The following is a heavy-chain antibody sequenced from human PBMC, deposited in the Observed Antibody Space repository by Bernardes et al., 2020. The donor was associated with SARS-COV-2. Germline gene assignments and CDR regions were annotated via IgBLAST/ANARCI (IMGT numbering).Heavy chain of an antibody. Sequence: SLRLSCAASGFTFSSFGMHWVRQSPGKGLEWLAVLSYDGSHKYYGDSVRGRFTTSRDNTRTSVFLQMESLRAEDTAVYYCARDVGGTEWRFGFDVWGPGTMVHVSS. J-gene: IGHJ3*01. V-gene: IGHV3-30*03. CDR2: LSYDGSHK. D-gene: IGHD2-15*01. CDR3: ARDVGGTEWRFGFDV. CDR1: GFTFSSFG.